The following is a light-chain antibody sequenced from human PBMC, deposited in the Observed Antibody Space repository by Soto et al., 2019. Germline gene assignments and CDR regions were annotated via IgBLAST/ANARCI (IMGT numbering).Light chain of an antibody. CDR3: QQYHTRPPTT. V-gene: IGKV3-15*01. CDR1: RSVSSK. CDR2: DAP. J-gene: IGKJ5*01. Sequence: EIVMTQSPATLSVSPGERATLSCRASRSVSSKLAWYQQKPGQAPRLLIYDAPTRATGIPARFSGSGFGTEFTLTISSLQSEDVAVYYCQQYHTRPPTTFGQGTRLEIK.